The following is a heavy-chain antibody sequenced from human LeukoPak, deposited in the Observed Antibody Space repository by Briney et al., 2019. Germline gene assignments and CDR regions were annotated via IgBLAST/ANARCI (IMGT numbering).Heavy chain of an antibody. CDR2: INTSGGST. V-gene: IGHV1-46*01. CDR1: GYTFMSYY. CDR3: ARDQYRSSYGSRIFDY. Sequence: ASVKVSCKASGYTFMSYYMHWMRQAPGQGLEWMGIINTSGGSTTYAQKFQGRVTMTRDTSTSTVYMELSSLRFEDTAVYYCARDQYRSSYGSRIFDYWGQGTLVTVSS. J-gene: IGHJ4*02. D-gene: IGHD3-10*01.